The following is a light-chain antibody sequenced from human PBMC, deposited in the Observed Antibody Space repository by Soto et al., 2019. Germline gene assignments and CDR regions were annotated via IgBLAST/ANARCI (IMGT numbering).Light chain of an antibody. Sequence: EIVMTQSPATLSVSPGERATLSCRASQSVGGFLAWYQQKPGQAPRLLIYGASTRATGIPARFSGSGSGTEFTLTISSLQSEDFAVYYCQQYNNWPWTFGQGTKVDIK. CDR1: QSVGGF. J-gene: IGKJ1*01. V-gene: IGKV3-15*01. CDR3: QQYNNWPWT. CDR2: GAS.